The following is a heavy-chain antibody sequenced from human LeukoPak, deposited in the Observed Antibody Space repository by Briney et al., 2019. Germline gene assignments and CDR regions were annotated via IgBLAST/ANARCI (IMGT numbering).Heavy chain of an antibody. V-gene: IGHV1-46*01. J-gene: IGHJ4*02. Sequence: GASVKVSCKASGYTFTSYYMHWVRQAPGQGLEWMGIVNPSGGNTDYAQKFQGRITMTRDTSTSTVYMELSSLRSEDTAVYYCARDTGTYYEGFDYWGQGNLVTVSS. CDR1: GYTFTSYY. D-gene: IGHD1-26*01. CDR2: VNPSGGNT. CDR3: ARDTGTYYEGFDY.